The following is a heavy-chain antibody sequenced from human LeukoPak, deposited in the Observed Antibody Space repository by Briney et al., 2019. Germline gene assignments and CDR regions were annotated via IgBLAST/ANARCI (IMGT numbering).Heavy chain of an antibody. J-gene: IGHJ6*02. CDR3: ARDRGAAAGIRNYYYYYGMDV. D-gene: IGHD6-13*01. CDR1: GGSISSYY. V-gene: IGHV4-59*01. CDR2: IYYSGST. Sequence: SETLSLTCTVSGGSISSYYWSWIRQPPGKGLEWIGYIYYSGSTNYSPSLKSRVTISVDTSKNQFSLQLSSVTAADTAVYYCARDRGAAAGIRNYYYYYGMDVWGQGTTVTVSS.